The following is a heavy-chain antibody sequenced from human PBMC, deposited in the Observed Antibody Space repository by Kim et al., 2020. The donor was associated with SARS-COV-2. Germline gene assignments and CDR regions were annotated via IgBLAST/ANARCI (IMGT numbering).Heavy chain of an antibody. CDR3: ARAQGTTWYDF. Sequence: GGSLRLSCTASGFTFSSYPMHWVRQAPGRGLEYVSAISSDGITTYYAHSVKGRFIISRDNSKNILYLQMGSLRAEDMAVYYCARAQGTTWYDFLGQGILV. CDR1: GFTFSSYP. CDR2: ISSDGITT. V-gene: IGHV3-64*01. J-gene: IGHJ5*02. D-gene: IGHD2-15*01.